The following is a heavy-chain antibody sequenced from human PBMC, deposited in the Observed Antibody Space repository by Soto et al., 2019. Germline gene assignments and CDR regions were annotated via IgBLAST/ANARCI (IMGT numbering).Heavy chain of an antibody. D-gene: IGHD3-10*01. CDR2: INPNSGGT. V-gene: IGHV1-2*02. J-gene: IGHJ5*02. CDR3: TKGEPRYYYGSGSRGPSADS. Sequence: ASVRVSCEASGYIYTDFYVHWVRQAPGQGLEWMGWINPNSGGTSYAQRFQGRVSMTRDTSITTAYVELSRLGSDDTAIYYCTKGEPRYYYGSGSRGPSADSWGQGTLVTVSS. CDR1: GYIYTDFY.